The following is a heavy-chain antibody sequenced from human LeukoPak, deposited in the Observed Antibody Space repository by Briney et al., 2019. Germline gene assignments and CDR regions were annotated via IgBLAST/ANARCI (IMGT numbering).Heavy chain of an antibody. J-gene: IGHJ3*02. CDR2: IYYSGST. CDR3: ARDPGYDDAFDI. V-gene: IGHV4-39*07. Sequence: PSETLSLTCTVSGGSISSSSYYWGWIRQPPGKGLEWIGSIYYSGSTYYNPSLKSRVTISVDTSKNQFSLKLSSVTAADTAVYYCARDPGYDDAFDIWGQGTMVTVSS. CDR1: GGSISSSSYY. D-gene: IGHD6-13*01.